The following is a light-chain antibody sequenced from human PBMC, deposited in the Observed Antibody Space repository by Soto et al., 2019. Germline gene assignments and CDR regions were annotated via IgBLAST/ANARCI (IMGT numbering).Light chain of an antibody. CDR1: QTVIRNY. V-gene: IGKV3-11*01. CDR2: DAS. J-gene: IGKJ5*01. CDR3: QQRSNWPPIT. Sequence: EIVMRQSPATLSVSPGERATLSCISSQTVIRNYLAWHQQKPGQAPRLLIYDASNRATGIPARFSGSGSGTDFTLTISSLEPEDFAVYYCQQRSNWPPITFGQGTRLEIK.